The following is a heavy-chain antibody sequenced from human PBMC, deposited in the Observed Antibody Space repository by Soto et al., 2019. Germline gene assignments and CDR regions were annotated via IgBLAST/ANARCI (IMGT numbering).Heavy chain of an antibody. CDR2: IYYSGST. Sequence: LTCTVSGGSISSYYWSWIRQPPGKGLEWIGYIYYSGSTNYYPSLKSRVTISVDTSKNQFSLKLSSVTAADTAVYYCARLGGYNKAFDYWGQGTLVTVSS. CDR1: GGSISSYY. J-gene: IGHJ4*02. CDR3: ARLGGYNKAFDY. V-gene: IGHV4-59*08. D-gene: IGHD3-22*01.